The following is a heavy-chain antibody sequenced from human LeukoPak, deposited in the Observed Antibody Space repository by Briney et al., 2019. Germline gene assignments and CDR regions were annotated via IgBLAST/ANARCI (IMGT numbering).Heavy chain of an antibody. Sequence: SETLSLTCAVSGYSINNDYYWGWIRQPPGKGLEWIGSIYHSGNTDYNPSLKSRVTISVDPSKNQFSLKLSSVTAANTAVYYCARHLYDSSGYVDYWGQGTLVTVSS. J-gene: IGHJ4*02. CDR2: IYHSGNT. CDR1: GYSINNDYY. D-gene: IGHD3-22*01. CDR3: ARHLYDSSGYVDY. V-gene: IGHV4-38-2*01.